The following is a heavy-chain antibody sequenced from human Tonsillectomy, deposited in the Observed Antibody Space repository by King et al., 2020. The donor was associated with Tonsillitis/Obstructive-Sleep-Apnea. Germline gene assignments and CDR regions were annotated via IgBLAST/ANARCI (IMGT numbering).Heavy chain of an antibody. CDR2: INHSGST. J-gene: IGHJ5*02. CDR1: GGSFSGYY. Sequence: VQLQQWGAGLLKPSETLSLTCAVYGGSFSGYYWSWLRQPPGKWLEWIGEINHSGSTNYNPSLKSRVTISVDTSKNQFSLKLSSVTAADTAVYYCARGVPPRAVYYDFWSGYLIWFDPWGQGTLVTVSS. D-gene: IGHD3-3*01. CDR3: ARGVPPRAVYYDFWSGYLIWFDP. V-gene: IGHV4-34*01.